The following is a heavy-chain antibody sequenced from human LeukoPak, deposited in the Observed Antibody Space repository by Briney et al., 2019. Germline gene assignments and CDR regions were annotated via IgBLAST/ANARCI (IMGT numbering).Heavy chain of an antibody. Sequence: GGSLRLSCTASVFIFSNTCMSSFRQAPGEGLEWVGRIKSKIGGETTDYAAPVKGRFTISRDDSKYTVYLQMNSLQTEDTTVYYCATHIVAASLANWGQGILVTVSS. V-gene: IGHV3-15*01. CDR2: IKSKIGGETT. J-gene: IGHJ4*02. CDR1: VFIFSNTC. CDR3: ATHIVAASLAN. D-gene: IGHD5-12*01.